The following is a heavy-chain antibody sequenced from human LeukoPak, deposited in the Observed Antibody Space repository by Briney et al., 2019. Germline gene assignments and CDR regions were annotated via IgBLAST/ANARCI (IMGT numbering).Heavy chain of an antibody. J-gene: IGHJ5*02. CDR1: GGSISSYY. D-gene: IGHD2-2*02. V-gene: IGHV4-59*08. Sequence: PSETLSLTCTVSGGSISSYYWSWIRQPPGKGLEWIGYIYYSGSTNYNPSLKSRVTISVDTSKNQFSLKLSSVTAADTAVYYCARSLGVVPAAINNWFDPWGQGTLVTVSS. CDR2: IYYSGST. CDR3: ARSLGVVPAAINNWFDP.